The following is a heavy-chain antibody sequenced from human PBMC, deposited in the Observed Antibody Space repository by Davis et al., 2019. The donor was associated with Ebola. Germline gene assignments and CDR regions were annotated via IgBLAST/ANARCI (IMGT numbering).Heavy chain of an antibody. CDR2: FSASEGHT. V-gene: IGHV3-23*01. D-gene: IGHD2-15*01. CDR3: ARYCHYTDCSYFDC. Sequence: PAGSLTLSCAASGFTFSNYDMSWVRHVPGKGLEWVSTFSASEGHTHYSDSVRGRLTISRDNSTNTLYLQMNSLRAEDTATYYCARYCHYTDCSYFDCWGQGTMVAVSS. CDR1: GFTFSNYD. J-gene: IGHJ4*02.